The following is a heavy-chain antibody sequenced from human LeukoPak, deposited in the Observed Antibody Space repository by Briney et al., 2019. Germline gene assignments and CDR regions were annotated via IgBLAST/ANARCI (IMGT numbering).Heavy chain of an antibody. CDR3: ARDRHWTNDWVFDY. V-gene: IGHV4-4*07. J-gene: IGHJ4*02. Sequence: TASETLSLTCTVSGGSISNYYWSWIRQPAGKGLEWIGRIYTSGSTNYNPSLKSRVTISGDTSKNQFSLKLSSVTAADTAVYYCARDRHWTNDWVFDYWGQGTLVTVSS. D-gene: IGHD1/OR15-1a*01. CDR2: IYTSGST. CDR1: GGSISNYY.